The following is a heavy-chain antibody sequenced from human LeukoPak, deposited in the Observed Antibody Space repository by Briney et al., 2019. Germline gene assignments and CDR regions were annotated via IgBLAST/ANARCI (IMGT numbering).Heavy chain of an antibody. D-gene: IGHD6-25*01. Sequence: SETLSLTCTVSGGSISSYYWSWIRQPPGKGLEWIGYIYYSGSTNYNPSLKSRVTISVDTSRNQFSLKLSSVTAADTAVYYCARLPGIAAAGSRYYYYGMDVWGQGTTVTVSS. CDR2: IYYSGST. V-gene: IGHV4-59*08. CDR3: ARLPGIAAAGSRYYYYGMDV. J-gene: IGHJ6*02. CDR1: GGSISSYY.